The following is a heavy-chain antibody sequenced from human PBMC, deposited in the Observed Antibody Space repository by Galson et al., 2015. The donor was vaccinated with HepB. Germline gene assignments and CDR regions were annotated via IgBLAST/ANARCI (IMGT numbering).Heavy chain of an antibody. V-gene: IGHV3-23*01. D-gene: IGHD1-14*01. CDR2: INNFKDGGGA. CDR1: GFAFRTYA. Sequence: SLRLSCAASGFAFRTYAMSWVRQAPGKGLEWVSGINNFKDGGGAYHADSAKGRFAVSRDDSRNTLYLQINSLPAEDTAVYYCTTDLRRGSEYWGQGTLVTVSS. J-gene: IGHJ4*02. CDR3: TTDLRRGSEY.